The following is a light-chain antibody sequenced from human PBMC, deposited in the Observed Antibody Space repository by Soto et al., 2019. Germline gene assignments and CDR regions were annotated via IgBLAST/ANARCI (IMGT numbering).Light chain of an antibody. V-gene: IGKV3-20*01. CDR1: QIVSCSY. CDR2: GAS. J-gene: IGKJ5*01. Sequence: EIVLTQSPITPSFTPRGKTNHYCRASQIVSCSYLACYQQRPGQTPMRLIYGASSRATVSPDRFSGSVSGTDITLSTCGLEPLDISQHTSQHYGRASITFGQGTRLEIK. CDR3: QHYGRASIT.